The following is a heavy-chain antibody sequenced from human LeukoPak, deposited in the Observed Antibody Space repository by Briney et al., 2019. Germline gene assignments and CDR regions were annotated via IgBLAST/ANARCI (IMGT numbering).Heavy chain of an antibody. D-gene: IGHD6-19*01. CDR1: GFTFSSYG. V-gene: IGHV3-30*18. Sequence: PGGSLRLSCAASGFTFSSYGMHWVRQAPGKGLEWVAVISYDGSNKYYADSVKGRFTISRDNSKNTLYLQMNSLRAEDTAVYYCAKDSRYSSGWHWGWFDPWGQGTLVTVSS. J-gene: IGHJ5*02. CDR3: AKDSRYSSGWHWGWFDP. CDR2: ISYDGSNK.